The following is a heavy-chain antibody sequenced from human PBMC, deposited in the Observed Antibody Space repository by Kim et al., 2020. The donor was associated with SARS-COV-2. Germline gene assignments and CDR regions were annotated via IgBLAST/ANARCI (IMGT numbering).Heavy chain of an antibody. D-gene: IGHD2-15*01. CDR1: GGTFSSYA. Sequence: SVKVSCKASGGTFSSYAIRWVRQAPGQGLEWMGGIIPIFGTANYAQKFQGRVTITADESTSTAYMELSSLRSEDTAVYYCARFSRRGSPVVDYYYGMDVWGQGTTVTVSS. CDR2: IIPIFGTA. V-gene: IGHV1-69*13. J-gene: IGHJ6*02. CDR3: ARFSRRGSPVVDYYYGMDV.